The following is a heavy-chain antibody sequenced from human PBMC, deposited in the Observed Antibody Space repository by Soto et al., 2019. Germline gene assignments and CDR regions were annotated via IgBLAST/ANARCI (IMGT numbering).Heavy chain of an antibody. CDR2: IGAARDP. J-gene: IGHJ6*02. CDR3: ERAYICRLPRRADYYCATDV. D-gene: IGHD3-9*01. CDR1: GFTFSNFD. Sequence: PVRSMRLSCATYGFTFSNFDMQWVRQVPGKGLEWVSAIGAARDPYYLGSVKGRFTISRENAKNSVYLQMNDLRAGDSAVYDCERAYICRLPRRADYYCATDVRGQGTTVT. V-gene: IGHV3-13*05.